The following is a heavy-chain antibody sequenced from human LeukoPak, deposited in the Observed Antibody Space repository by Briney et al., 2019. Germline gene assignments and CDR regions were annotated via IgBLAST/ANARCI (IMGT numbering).Heavy chain of an antibody. CDR1: GYSFTSYW. CDR2: IYPGDSDT. J-gene: IGHJ4*02. Sequence: HGESLKISCKGSGYSFTSYWIVWVRQMPGKGLELMGIIYPGDSDTRYSPSFQGQATISADKSINIAYLQWNSLKASDTAMYFCARPPQGSSGSKGFDYWGQGTLVTVSS. D-gene: IGHD6-19*01. V-gene: IGHV5-51*01. CDR3: ARPPQGSSGSKGFDY.